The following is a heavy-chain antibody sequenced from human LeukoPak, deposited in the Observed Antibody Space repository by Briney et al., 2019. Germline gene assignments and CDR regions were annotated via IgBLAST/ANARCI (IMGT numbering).Heavy chain of an antibody. Sequence: GRSLRLSCAASGFTFSSYGMHWVRQAPGKGLEWVAVISYDGSNKYYADSVKGRFTISRDNSKNTLYLQMNSLRAEDAAVYYCAKDSLYCSSTSCYARGKKYYYYGMDVWGKGTTVTVSS. D-gene: IGHD2-2*01. CDR3: AKDSLYCSSTSCYARGKKYYYYGMDV. CDR2: ISYDGSNK. J-gene: IGHJ6*04. V-gene: IGHV3-30*18. CDR1: GFTFSSYG.